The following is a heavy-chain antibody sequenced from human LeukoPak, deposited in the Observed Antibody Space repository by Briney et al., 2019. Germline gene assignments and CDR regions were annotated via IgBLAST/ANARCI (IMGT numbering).Heavy chain of an antibody. D-gene: IGHD1-1*01. CDR2: ISGGST. V-gene: IGHV3-38-3*01. Sequence: GGSQRLSCAASGFTVSSNEMSWVRQAPGKGLEWVSSISGGSTYYADSRKGRFTIFRDNSKNTLYLQMNSLRAEDTAVYYCAKEELEPYYYYGMDVWGQGTTVTVSS. CDR3: AKEELEPYYYYGMDV. CDR1: GFTVSSNE. J-gene: IGHJ6*02.